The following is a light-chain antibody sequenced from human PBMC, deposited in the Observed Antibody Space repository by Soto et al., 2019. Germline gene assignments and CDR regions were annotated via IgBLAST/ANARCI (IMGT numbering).Light chain of an antibody. CDR1: ASDIGAYNV. J-gene: IGLJ2*01. Sequence: QSVLTQPPSASGSPGQSATISCTGAASDIGAYNVVSWYQQYPGKAPKLMIYDVYKRPSGVPDRFSGSKSGNTASLTVSGLQPEDEADYYCTSFAGSDKLIFGGGTKLTVL. CDR3: TSFAGSDKLI. V-gene: IGLV2-8*01. CDR2: DVY.